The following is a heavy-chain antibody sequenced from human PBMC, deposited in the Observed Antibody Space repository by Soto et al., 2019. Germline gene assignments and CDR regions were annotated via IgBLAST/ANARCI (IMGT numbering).Heavy chain of an antibody. Sequence: PSETLSLTCAVSGGSISSSNWWSWVRQPPGKGLEWIGEIYHSGSTNYNPSLKSRGTISVDKSKNQFSLKLSSVTAADTAIYYCATRLSVSYGPLFDQWGQGTLVTVSS. CDR3: ATRLSVSYGPLFDQ. J-gene: IGHJ4*02. D-gene: IGHD3-16*01. CDR1: GGSISSSNW. CDR2: IYHSGST. V-gene: IGHV4-4*02.